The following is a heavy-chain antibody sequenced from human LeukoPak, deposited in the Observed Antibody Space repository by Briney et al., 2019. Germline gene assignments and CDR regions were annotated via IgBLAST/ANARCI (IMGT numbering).Heavy chain of an antibody. CDR3: ARAITVTPYYFDY. D-gene: IGHD4-17*01. J-gene: IGHJ4*02. V-gene: IGHV4-59*01. CDR2: IYYSGST. Sequence: PSETLSLTCTVSGGSISNYYWNWTRQPPGKGLEWIGYIYYSGSTNYNPSLKSRVTISVDTSKNQFSLKLNSVTAADTAVYYCARAITVTPYYFDYWGLGTSVTVSS. CDR1: GGSISNYY.